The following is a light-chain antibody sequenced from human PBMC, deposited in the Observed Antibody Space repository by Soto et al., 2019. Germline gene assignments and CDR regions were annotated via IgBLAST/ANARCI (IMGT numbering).Light chain of an antibody. J-gene: IGKJ1*01. CDR3: QQYVISPGT. Sequence: EIVLTQSPGTLSLSPGERATLSCRASQSVSSTYLAWYQQKPGQAPRLLIYGASSRATGIPDRFSGSGFGTDFTLTIIRLEPEDLTVYYCQQYVISPGTFGQGTKVDIK. CDR2: GAS. CDR1: QSVSSTY. V-gene: IGKV3-20*01.